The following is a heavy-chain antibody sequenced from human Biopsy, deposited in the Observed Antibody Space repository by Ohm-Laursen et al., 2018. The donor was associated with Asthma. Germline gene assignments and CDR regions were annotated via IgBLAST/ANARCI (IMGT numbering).Heavy chain of an antibody. Sequence: SSVKVSCKASGGTFSSYAISWVRQAPGQGLKWMGGIIPIFGTANYAQKFQGRVTITADESTSTAYMELSSLRSEDTAVYYCARASYDILTGYYNYFDYWGQGTLVTVSS. J-gene: IGHJ4*02. V-gene: IGHV1-69*01. CDR3: ARASYDILTGYYNYFDY. CDR1: GGTFSSYA. CDR2: IIPIFGTA. D-gene: IGHD3-9*01.